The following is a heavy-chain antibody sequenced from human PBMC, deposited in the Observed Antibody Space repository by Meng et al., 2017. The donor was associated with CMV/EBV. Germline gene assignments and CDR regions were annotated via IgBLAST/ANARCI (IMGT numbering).Heavy chain of an antibody. J-gene: IGHJ6*02. Sequence: SETLSLTCTVSGGSVSSGSYYWSWIRQPPGKGLEWIGYIYYSGSTNYNPSLKSRVTISVDTSKNQFSLKLSSVTAADTAVYYCARDLKYYYDSSGHYGMDVWDQGTTVTVSS. CDR3: ARDLKYYYDSSGHYGMDV. CDR2: IYYSGST. D-gene: IGHD3-22*01. V-gene: IGHV4-61*01. CDR1: GGSVSSGSYY.